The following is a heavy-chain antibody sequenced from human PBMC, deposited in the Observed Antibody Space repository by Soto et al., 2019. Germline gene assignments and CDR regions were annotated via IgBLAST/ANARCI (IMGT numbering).Heavy chain of an antibody. Sequence: QVQLQESGPGLVKPSQTLSLTCTVSGGSISSGGYYWTWIRQYPGKGLEWIGYIYYSGSTFYNPSIKSRVSISVDTSKNQFSLNLSSVTAADTAVYYCGRGLSVTLFDYWGQGTLVTVSS. CDR3: GRGLSVTLFDY. J-gene: IGHJ4*02. D-gene: IGHD4-17*01. CDR2: IYYSGST. CDR1: GGSISSGGYY. V-gene: IGHV4-31*03.